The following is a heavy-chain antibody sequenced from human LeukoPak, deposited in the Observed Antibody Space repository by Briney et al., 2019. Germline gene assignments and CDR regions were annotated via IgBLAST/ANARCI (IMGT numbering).Heavy chain of an antibody. V-gene: IGHV3-30*18. CDR1: GFTFSSYG. D-gene: IGHD6-13*01. Sequence: GGSLRLSCAASGFTFSSYGMHGVRQAPGKGLEWVAVISYDGSNKYYADSVKGRFTISRDNSKNTLYLQMNSLRAEDTAVYYCAKGHSRIAAASIGHWGQGTLVTVSS. CDR3: AKGHSRIAAASIGH. CDR2: ISYDGSNK. J-gene: IGHJ4*02.